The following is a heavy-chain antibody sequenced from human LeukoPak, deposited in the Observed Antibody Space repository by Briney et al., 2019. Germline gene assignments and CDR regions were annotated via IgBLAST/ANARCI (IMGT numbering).Heavy chain of an antibody. D-gene: IGHD5-24*01. V-gene: IGHV3-30*03. CDR3: ARGKEMATISDY. CDR1: GFTFSSYG. Sequence: GGSLRLSCAASGFTFSSYGMHWVRQAPGKGLDWVAAISNDGSKKYYADSVKGRFTISRDNSKNTLSLQVSSLRTEDTAVYYCARGKEMATISDYWGQGTLVTVSS. CDR2: ISNDGSKK. J-gene: IGHJ4*02.